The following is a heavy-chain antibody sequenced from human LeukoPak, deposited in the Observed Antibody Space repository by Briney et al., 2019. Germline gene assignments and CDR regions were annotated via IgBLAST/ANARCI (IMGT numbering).Heavy chain of an antibody. J-gene: IGHJ4*02. Sequence: QTGGSLRLSCAASGFTFSDYWMHWVRQAPGKGLVWVSRISSDGSRVTYADSVKGRFTISRDNAKNTLYLQMNNLRAEDTAVFYCAKDVSGYNSIFHFWDQGTLVTVSS. CDR1: GFTFSDYW. D-gene: IGHD1-20*01. CDR3: AKDVSGYNSIFHF. V-gene: IGHV3-74*01. CDR2: ISSDGSRV.